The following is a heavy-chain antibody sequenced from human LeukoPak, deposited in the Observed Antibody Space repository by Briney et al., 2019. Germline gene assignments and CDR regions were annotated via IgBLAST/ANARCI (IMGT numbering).Heavy chain of an antibody. V-gene: IGHV4-59*01. CDR2: IYYSGST. CDR3: ARSTGWFAFT. CDR1: GGSISGYY. Sequence: ASETLSLTCTVSGGSISGYYWSWIRQPPGKGLEWIGYIYYSGSTNYNPSLKSRVTMSVDRSKKQFSLKLNSVTAADTAVYYCARSTGWFAFTWGQGVLVTVSS. D-gene: IGHD3-10*01. J-gene: IGHJ4*02.